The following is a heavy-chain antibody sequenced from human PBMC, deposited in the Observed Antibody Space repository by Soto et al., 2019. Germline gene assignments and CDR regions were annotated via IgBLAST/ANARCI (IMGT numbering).Heavy chain of an antibody. CDR1: GGSFSGYY. CDR3: ARGGWKLFDY. D-gene: IGHD6-19*01. V-gene: IGHV4-59*01. J-gene: IGHJ4*02. Sequence: SETLSLTCAVYGGSFSGYYWSWIRQPPGKGLEWIGCFYYSGSTNYNPSLKSRVTISVDTSKKQFSLKLSSVTAADTAVYYCARGGWKLFDYWGQGTLVTVSS. CDR2: FYYSGST.